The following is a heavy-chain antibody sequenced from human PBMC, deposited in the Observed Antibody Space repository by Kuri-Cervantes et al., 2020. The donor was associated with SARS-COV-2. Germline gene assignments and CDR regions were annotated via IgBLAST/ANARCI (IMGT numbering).Heavy chain of an antibody. J-gene: IGHJ6*03. D-gene: IGHD5-18*01. CDR1: GGSISSSSYY. CDR3: ARATAMVYYYYYYYMDV. CDR2: IYYSGST. Sequence: GSLRLSCTVSGGSISSSSYYWGWIRQPPGKGLEWIGSIYYSGSTYYNPSLKSRVTISVDTSKNQFSLKLSSVTAADTAVYYCARATAMVYYYYYYYMDVWGKGTTVTVSS. V-gene: IGHV4-39*01.